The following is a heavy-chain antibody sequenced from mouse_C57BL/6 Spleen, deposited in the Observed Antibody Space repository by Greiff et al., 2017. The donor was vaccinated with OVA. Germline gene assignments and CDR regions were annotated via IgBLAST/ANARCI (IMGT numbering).Heavy chain of an antibody. CDR3: TRGTVVATSFDY. Sequence: VQLQESGAELVRPGASVTLSCKASGYTFTDYEMHWVKQTPVHGLEWIGAIDPETGGTAYNQKFKGKAILTADKSSSTAYMELRSLTSEDSAVYYCTRGTVVATSFDYWGQGTTLTVSS. D-gene: IGHD1-1*01. V-gene: IGHV1-15*01. CDR2: IDPETGGT. CDR1: GYTFTDYE. J-gene: IGHJ2*01.